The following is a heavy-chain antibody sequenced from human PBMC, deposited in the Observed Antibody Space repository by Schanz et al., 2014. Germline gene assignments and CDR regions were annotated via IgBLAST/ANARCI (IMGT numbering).Heavy chain of an antibody. Sequence: VQLLQFGGGVVQPGRSLRLSCAASGFTFSSYAMHWVRQAPGKGLEWVSTISASGGSTYYADSVKGRFTISRDNSKNTLYLQMNSLRAEDTAVYYCAKDLLYGAPMPLNHLDYWGQGTLVTVSS. CDR2: ISASGGST. CDR3: AKDLLYGAPMPLNHLDY. CDR1: GFTFSSYA. D-gene: IGHD2-2*01. J-gene: IGHJ4*02. V-gene: IGHV3-23*01.